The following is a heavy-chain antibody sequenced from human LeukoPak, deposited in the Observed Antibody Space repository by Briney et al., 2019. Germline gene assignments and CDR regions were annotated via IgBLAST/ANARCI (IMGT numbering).Heavy chain of an antibody. CDR2: IIPIFGTA. D-gene: IGHD2-2*01. CDR3: ASGGSCSSTSCSYNWFNP. J-gene: IGHJ5*02. Sequence: ASVKVSCKASGGTFSSYAISWVRQAPGQGLEWMGGIIPIFGTANYAQKFQGRVTITTDESTSTAYMELSSLRSEDTAVYYCASGGSCSSTSCSYNWFNPWGQGTLVTVSS. CDR1: GGTFSSYA. V-gene: IGHV1-69*05.